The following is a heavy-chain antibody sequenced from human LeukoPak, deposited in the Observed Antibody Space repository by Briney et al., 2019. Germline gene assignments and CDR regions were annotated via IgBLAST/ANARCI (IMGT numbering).Heavy chain of an antibody. J-gene: IGHJ5*02. Sequence: GRSLRLSCAASGFTFSSYGMHWVRQAPGKGLEWVAVISYDGSNKYYADSVKGRFTISRDNSKNTLYLQMNSLRAEDTAVYYWAQDKDSANWFDPWGQGTLVTVSS. V-gene: IGHV3-30*18. CDR2: ISYDGSNK. CDR3: AQDKDSANWFDP. CDR1: GFTFSSYG. D-gene: IGHD1-26*01.